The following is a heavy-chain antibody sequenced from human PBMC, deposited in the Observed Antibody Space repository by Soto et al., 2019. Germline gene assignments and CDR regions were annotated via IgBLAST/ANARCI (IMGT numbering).Heavy chain of an antibody. CDR2: IYYSGST. V-gene: IGHV4-31*03. Sequence: SETLSLTCTVSGGSISSGGYYWSWIRQHPGKGLEWIGYIYYSGSTYYNPSLKSRVTISVDTSKNQFSLKLSSVTAADTAVYYCARVGEYQLLFDYWGQGTLVTVS. CDR3: ARVGEYQLLFDY. CDR1: GGSISSGGYY. J-gene: IGHJ4*02. D-gene: IGHD2-2*01.